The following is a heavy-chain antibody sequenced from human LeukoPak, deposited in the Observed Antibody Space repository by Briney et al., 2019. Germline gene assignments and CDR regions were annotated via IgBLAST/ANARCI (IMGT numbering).Heavy chain of an antibody. CDR3: AKEGFGSGEAY. CDR2: ISASGVST. J-gene: IGHJ4*02. Sequence: GGTLRLSRAASGFTFSSYAMIWVRQAPGRGLGWVSGISASGVSTYYADSVKGHFTISRDNSKHTLYLQLNSLRAEDTAVYYCAKEGFGSGEAYWGQGTLVTVSS. CDR1: GFTFSSYA. D-gene: IGHD3-10*01. V-gene: IGHV3-23*01.